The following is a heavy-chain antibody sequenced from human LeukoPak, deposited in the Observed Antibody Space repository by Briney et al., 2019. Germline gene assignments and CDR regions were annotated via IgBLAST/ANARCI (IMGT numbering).Heavy chain of an antibody. CDR3: ARGRRIVVVITTNNWFDP. D-gene: IGHD3-22*01. CDR2: INHSGST. CDR1: GGSFSCYY. V-gene: IGHV4-34*01. Sequence: SETLSLTCAVYGGSFSCYYWSWIRQPPGKGLEWIGEINHSGSTNYNPSLKSRVTISVDTSKNQFSLKLSSVTAADTAVYYCARGRRIVVVITTNNWFDPWGQGTLVTVSS. J-gene: IGHJ5*02.